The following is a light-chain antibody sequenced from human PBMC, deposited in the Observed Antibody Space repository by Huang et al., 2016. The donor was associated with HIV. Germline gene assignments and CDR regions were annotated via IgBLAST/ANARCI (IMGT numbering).Light chain of an antibody. CDR3: QQYYSTPYT. CDR2: WAS. J-gene: IGKJ2*01. V-gene: IGKV4-1*01. CDR1: RSLLYSSTNKTY. Sequence: DVVMTQSPDSLAVSLGERATVNCKSGRSLLYSSTNKTYLAWYQQKPGQPPKLLIDWASTRESGVPDRFSGSGSGTDFTLTISSLRAEDVAVYYCQQYYSTPYTFGQGTKVEIK.